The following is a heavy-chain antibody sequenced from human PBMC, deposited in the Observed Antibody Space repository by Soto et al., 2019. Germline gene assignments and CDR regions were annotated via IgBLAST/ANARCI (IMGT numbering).Heavy chain of an antibody. Sequence: GGSLRLSCAASGFTFSSYGMHWVRQAPGNGLEWVAVIWYDGSNKYYADSVKGRFTISRDNSKNTLYLQMNSLRAEDTAVYYCARTYCGEYDRHYYYYGMDVWGQGXTVTVYS. V-gene: IGHV3-33*01. J-gene: IGHJ6*02. CDR3: ARTYCGEYDRHYYYYGMDV. CDR2: IWYDGSNK. CDR1: GFTFSSYG. D-gene: IGHD2-21*01.